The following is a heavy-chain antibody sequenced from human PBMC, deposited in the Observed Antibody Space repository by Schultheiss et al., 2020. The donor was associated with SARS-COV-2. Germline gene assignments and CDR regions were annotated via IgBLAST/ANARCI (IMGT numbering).Heavy chain of an antibody. V-gene: IGHV1-69*13. D-gene: IGHD1-1*01. CDR2: IIPIFGTA. CDR3: ARAEGSDDPFDP. CDR1: GYTFTSYG. J-gene: IGHJ5*02. Sequence: SVKVSCKASGYTFTSYGISWVRQAPGQGLEWMGGIIPIFGTANYAQKFQGRVTITADESTRTVYMELSRLKSDDTAVYYCARAEGSDDPFDPWGQGTLVTVSS.